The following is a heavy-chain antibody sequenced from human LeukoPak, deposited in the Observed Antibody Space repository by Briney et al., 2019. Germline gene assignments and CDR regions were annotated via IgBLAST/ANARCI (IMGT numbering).Heavy chain of an antibody. Sequence: SETLSLTCTVSGGSISSYYWSWIRQPPGKGLEWIGYIYYSGSTNYNPSLKSRVTISVDTSKNQFSLKLSSVTAADTAVYFCARDVAVAGDYYGMDVWGQGTTVTVSS. CDR3: ARDVAVAGDYYGMDV. J-gene: IGHJ6*02. CDR1: GGSISSYY. CDR2: IYYSGST. D-gene: IGHD6-19*01. V-gene: IGHV4-59*01.